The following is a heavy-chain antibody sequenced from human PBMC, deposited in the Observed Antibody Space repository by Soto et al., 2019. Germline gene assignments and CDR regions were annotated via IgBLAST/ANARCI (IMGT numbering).Heavy chain of an antibody. CDR1: GFTFSSYA. Sequence: GGSLRLSCAASGFTFSSYAMSWVRQAPGKGLEWVSAISGSGGSTYYADSVKGRFTISRDNSKNTLYLQMNSLRAEDTAVYYCAKKVKLRLLNKGLPIDYWGQGTLVTVSS. CDR2: ISGSGGST. CDR3: AKKVKLRLLNKGLPIDY. D-gene: IGHD3-3*01. V-gene: IGHV3-23*01. J-gene: IGHJ4*02.